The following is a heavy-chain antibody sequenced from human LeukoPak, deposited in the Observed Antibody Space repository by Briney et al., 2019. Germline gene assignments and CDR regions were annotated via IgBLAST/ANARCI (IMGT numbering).Heavy chain of an antibody. CDR2: IWYDGSNK. Sequence: GRSLRLSCAASEFTFSSYGMHWVRQAPGKGLEWVAVIWYDGSNKYYADSVKGRFTISRDNSKNTLYLQMSSLRAADTAVYYCAKDLEDTGMVGDYWGQGTLVTVSS. J-gene: IGHJ4*02. CDR3: AKDLEDTGMVGDY. CDR1: EFTFSSYG. V-gene: IGHV3-33*06. D-gene: IGHD5-18*01.